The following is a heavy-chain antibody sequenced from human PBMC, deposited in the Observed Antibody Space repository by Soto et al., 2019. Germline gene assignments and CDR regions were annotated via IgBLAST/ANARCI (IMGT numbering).Heavy chain of an antibody. CDR3: ARAGGSLLKYYFDS. D-gene: IGHD3-22*01. CDR2: ISSSSASI. Sequence: GGSLRLSCAASGFTFSVFSMNWVRQAPGKGLEWASAISSSSASIYYADSLKGRFTVSRDNARNSLYLQIHSLRAEDTAVYYCARAGGSLLKYYFDSWGQGTLVTVSS. J-gene: IGHJ4*02. CDR1: GFTFSVFS. V-gene: IGHV3-21*01.